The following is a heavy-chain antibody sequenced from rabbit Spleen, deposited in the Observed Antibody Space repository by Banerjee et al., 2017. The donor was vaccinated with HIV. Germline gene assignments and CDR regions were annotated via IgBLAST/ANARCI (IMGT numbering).Heavy chain of an antibody. CDR2: IYTGHGGT. D-gene: IGHD4-1*01. J-gene: IGHJ4*01. Sequence: QEQLVESGGGLVQPEGSLTLTCTASGFDFSGGYDIYWVRQAPGKGLEWIACIYTGHGGTFYASWAKGRFTISKTSSTTVTLQMNSLTAADTATYFCARATAINGWGGDLWGPGTLVTVS. CDR1: GFDFSGGYD. V-gene: IGHV1S45*01. CDR3: ARATAINGWGGDL.